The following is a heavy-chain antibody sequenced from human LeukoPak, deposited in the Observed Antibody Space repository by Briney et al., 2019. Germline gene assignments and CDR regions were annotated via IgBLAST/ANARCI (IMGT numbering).Heavy chain of an antibody. D-gene: IGHD6-25*01. CDR2: IYHSGGTT. CDR1: GGSIRSSNW. V-gene: IGHV4-4*02. J-gene: IGHJ3*02. CDR3: ARPTGRGGYPTDPFDI. Sequence: PSETLSLTCAVSGGSIRSSNWWSWVRQPPGKGLEWIGEIYHSGGTTNYNPSLKSRVTISVDKSKNQFPLQLSSVTAADTALYYCARPTGRGGYPTDPFDIWGQGTMVTVSS.